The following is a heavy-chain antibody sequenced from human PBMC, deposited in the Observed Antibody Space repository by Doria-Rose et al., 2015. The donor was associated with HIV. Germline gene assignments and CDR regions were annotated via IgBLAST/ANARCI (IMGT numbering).Heavy chain of an antibody. CDR1: GVSLSSPGMG. D-gene: IGHD6-13*01. CDR2: TFSDDER. Sequence: TSKESGPVLVKPTEALTLTCTVSGVSLSSPGMGVSWIRQPPGQALEWLANTFSDDERSYKTSLQSRLTISRGTSKSQVVLTMTDMDPVDTATYYCARIKSSRWYHKYYFDFWGQGTLVIVSA. J-gene: IGHJ4*02. CDR3: ARIKSSRWYHKYYFDF. V-gene: IGHV2-26*01.